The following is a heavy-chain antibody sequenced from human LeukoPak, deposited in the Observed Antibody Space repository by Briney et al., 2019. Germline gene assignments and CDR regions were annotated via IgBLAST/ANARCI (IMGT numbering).Heavy chain of an antibody. V-gene: IGHV3-30*18. J-gene: IGHJ4*02. CDR1: GFTFSIYG. D-gene: IGHD5-12*01. Sequence: TGGSLRLSCAASGFTFSIYGMHWVRQAPGKGLEWVAVISYDGSNKYYADSVKGRFTIFRDNSKNTLYLQMNSLRAEDTAVYYCAEDQGSGYSRYYVFDYWGQGTLVTVSS. CDR2: ISYDGSNK. CDR3: AEDQGSGYSRYYVFDY.